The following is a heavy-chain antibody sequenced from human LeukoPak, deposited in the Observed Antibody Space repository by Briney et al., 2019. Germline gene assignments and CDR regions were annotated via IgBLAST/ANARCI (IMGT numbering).Heavy chain of an antibody. J-gene: IGHJ4*02. CDR2: ISTGSSTT. D-gene: IGHD4-23*01. CDR3: ARVAAGYSVNYFDY. V-gene: IGHV3-48*02. Sequence: GGSLRLSCADSEFAFSTYNMNWVRQAPGKGLEWVSYISTGSSTTYYADSVKGRFTISRDNVENSLYLQMNSLRDEDTAVYYCARVAAGYSVNYFDYWGQGTLVTVSS. CDR1: EFAFSTYN.